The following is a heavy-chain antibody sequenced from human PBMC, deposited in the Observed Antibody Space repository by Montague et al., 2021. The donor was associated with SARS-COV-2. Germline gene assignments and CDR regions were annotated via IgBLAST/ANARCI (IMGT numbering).Heavy chain of an antibody. D-gene: IGHD2/OR15-2a*01. CDR3: ARGGRIRHFGY. V-gene: IGHV3-11*01. CDR2: ISSSGDTR. CDR1: GFTFSDFY. Sequence: SLRLSCAASGFTFSDFYMSWIRQAPGKGLEWVSYISSSGDTRYYADFVEGRFTISRDNANNFFFLRMNSLRAEDTAVYYCARGGRIRHFGYWGQGTLVTVSS. J-gene: IGHJ4*02.